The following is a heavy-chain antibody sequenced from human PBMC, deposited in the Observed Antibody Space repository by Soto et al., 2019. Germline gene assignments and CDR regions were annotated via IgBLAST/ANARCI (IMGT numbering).Heavy chain of an antibody. CDR2: IYYTGKT. CDR1: GDYIHVGGYY. D-gene: IGHD2-2*01. CDR3: GRDLTSNANCIDP. Sequence: SETLSLTCSVSGDYIHVGGYYWTWIRQRPGKGLEWMGYIYYTGKTYYNPSLESRLTMSVDRSKNQFSLRLASVTAADTAVYFCGRDLTSNANCIDPWGQGTLVTVSS. V-gene: IGHV4-30-4*01. J-gene: IGHJ5*02.